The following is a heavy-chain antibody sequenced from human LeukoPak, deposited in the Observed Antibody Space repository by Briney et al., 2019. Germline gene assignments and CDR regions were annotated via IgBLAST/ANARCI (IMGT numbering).Heavy chain of an antibody. CDR1: GFTFSSYA. D-gene: IGHD6-19*01. CDR3: AKGAVAGTLYFDY. Sequence: PGGSLRLSCAASGFTFSSYAMNWVRQAPGKGLQRVSTISGSGGSTYYADSVKGRFTISRDNSKNTLYLQMNSLRAEDTAVYYCAKGAVAGTLYFDYWGQETLVTVSS. CDR2: ISGSGGST. V-gene: IGHV3-23*01. J-gene: IGHJ4*02.